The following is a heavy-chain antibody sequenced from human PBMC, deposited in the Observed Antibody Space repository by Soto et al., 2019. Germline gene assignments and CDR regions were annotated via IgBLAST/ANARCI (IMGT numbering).Heavy chain of an antibody. J-gene: IGHJ6*02. CDR3: ARGRVTNYYYYGADV. CDR2: INHGGRT. CDR1: GEPFTDHF. Sequence: QVQLQQWGAGLLKPSETLSLTCAVSGEPFTDHFCTWIRQAPGKGREWIGEINHGGRTYFNPSLKSRVTLSVDTSKNQFSLVLVALTAADTGVYYCARGRVTNYYYYGADVWGQGTTVTVSS. V-gene: IGHV4-34*02. D-gene: IGHD2-8*01.